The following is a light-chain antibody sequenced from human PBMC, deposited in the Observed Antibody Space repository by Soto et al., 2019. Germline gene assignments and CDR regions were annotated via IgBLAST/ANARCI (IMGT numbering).Light chain of an antibody. CDR1: QTVSSNN. CDR3: QQYGTSPSWT. V-gene: IGKV3-20*01. CDR2: GAS. J-gene: IGKJ1*01. Sequence: ETVLTQSPGNLSLSPGERATLSCRASQTVSSNNLAWYQQKPGQAPRLLVYGASTRATGIPDRFSGSGSGTDFTLTVSRLEPDDFAVYYCQQYGTSPSWTFGQGTKVDIK.